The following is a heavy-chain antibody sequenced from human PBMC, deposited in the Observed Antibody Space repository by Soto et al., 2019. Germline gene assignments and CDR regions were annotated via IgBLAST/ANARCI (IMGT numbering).Heavy chain of an antibody. V-gene: IGHV3-21*01. Sequence: GSLRLSCAASGFTFSSYSMNWVRQAPGKGLEWVSSISSSSSYIYYADSVKGRFTISRDNAKNSLYLQMNSLRAEDTAVYYCARDQPGYSYGYGLGYWGQGTLVTVS. CDR2: ISSSSSYI. CDR3: ARDQPGYSYGYGLGY. J-gene: IGHJ4*02. CDR1: GFTFSSYS. D-gene: IGHD5-18*01.